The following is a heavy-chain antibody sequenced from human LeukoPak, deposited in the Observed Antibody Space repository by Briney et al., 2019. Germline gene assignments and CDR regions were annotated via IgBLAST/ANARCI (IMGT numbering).Heavy chain of an antibody. CDR2: IYYSGST. CDR1: GGSINSYY. J-gene: IGHJ6*03. CDR3: ASRGYSYGYYYYMDV. Sequence: SETLSLTCTVSGGSINSYYWNWIRQPPGKGLEWIGYIYYSGSTYYNPSLKSRVTISVDTPKNQFSLKLSSVAAADTAVYYCASRGYSYGYYYYMDVWGKGTTVTVSS. D-gene: IGHD5-18*01. V-gene: IGHV4-59*12.